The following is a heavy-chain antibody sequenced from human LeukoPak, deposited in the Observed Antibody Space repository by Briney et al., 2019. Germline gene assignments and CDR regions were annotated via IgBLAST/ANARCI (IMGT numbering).Heavy chain of an antibody. CDR3: AKRRSSWYYFDY. J-gene: IGHJ4*02. D-gene: IGHD6-13*01. V-gene: IGHV3-23*01. CDR1: GFILSSFA. Sequence: PGGSLRLSCTSSGFILSSFAMSWVRQAPGKGLEWVSLISGNAGSTYYADSVKGRFTISRDNSKNTLYLQMNSLRAEDTAVYYCAKRRSSWYYFDYWGQGTLVTVSS. CDR2: ISGNAGST.